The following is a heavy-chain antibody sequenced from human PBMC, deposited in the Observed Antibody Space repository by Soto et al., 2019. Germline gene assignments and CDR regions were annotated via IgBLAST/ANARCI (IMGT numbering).Heavy chain of an antibody. J-gene: IGHJ5*02. CDR2: IIPIFGTA. V-gene: IGHV1-69*13. CDR3: ARVPRYDFWSGSLGGGFAP. CDR1: GGTFSSYA. D-gene: IGHD3-3*01. Sequence: GASVKVSCKASGGTFSSYAISWVRQAPGQGLEWMGGIIPIFGTANYAQKFQGRVTITADESTSTAYMELSSLRSEDTAVYYCARVPRYDFWSGSLGGGFAPWGQGTLVTVSS.